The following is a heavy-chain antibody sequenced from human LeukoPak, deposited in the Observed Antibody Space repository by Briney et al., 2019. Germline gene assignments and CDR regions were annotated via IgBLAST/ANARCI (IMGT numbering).Heavy chain of an antibody. CDR1: GYSISSGYY. CDR3: ARVAPRWLFPGYFDY. Sequence: PSETLSLTCTVSGYSISSGYYWGWIRQPPGKGLEWIGSIYHSGSTYYNPSLKSRVTISVDTSKNQFSLKLSSVTAADTAVYYCARVAPRWLFPGYFDYWGQGTLVTVSS. V-gene: IGHV4-38-2*02. D-gene: IGHD4-23*01. CDR2: IYHSGST. J-gene: IGHJ4*02.